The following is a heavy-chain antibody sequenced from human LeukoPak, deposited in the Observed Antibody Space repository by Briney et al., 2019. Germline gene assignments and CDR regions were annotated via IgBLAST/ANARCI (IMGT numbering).Heavy chain of an antibody. D-gene: IGHD4-17*01. CDR2: IKEDGGEM. V-gene: IGHV3-7*01. J-gene: IGHJ4*02. Sequence: PGGSLTLSCAASGFTFSDYWMSWVRQAPGKGLEWVANIKEDGGEMYYVDSVKGRFTMSRDNAKNSLYLQMNSLRAEDTAVYYCARDSHLLWSDYGDFDYWGQGTLVTVSS. CDR3: ARDSHLLWSDYGDFDY. CDR1: GFTFSDYW.